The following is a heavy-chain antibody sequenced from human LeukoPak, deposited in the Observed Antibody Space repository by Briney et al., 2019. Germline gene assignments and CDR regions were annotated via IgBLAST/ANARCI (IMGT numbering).Heavy chain of an antibody. D-gene: IGHD3-9*01. V-gene: IGHV3-23*01. CDR2: ISGSGGST. Sequence: GGSLRLSCAASGFTFSSYAMSWARQAPGKGLEWVSAISGSGGSTYYADSVKGRFTISKDNSKNTLFLQINSLRAEDTAVYYCAKDAAKEYDILTGYLGYYFDYWGQGTLVTVSS. J-gene: IGHJ4*02. CDR1: GFTFSSYA. CDR3: AKDAAKEYDILTGYLGYYFDY.